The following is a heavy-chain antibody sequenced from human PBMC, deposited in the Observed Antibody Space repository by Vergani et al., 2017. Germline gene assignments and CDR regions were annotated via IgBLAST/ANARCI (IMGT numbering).Heavy chain of an antibody. CDR3: AKGAVTDGNYFDY. D-gene: IGHD2-21*02. Sequence: EVQLVESGGGLVQPGRSLRLSCAASGFTFDDYAMHWVRQAPGKGLEWVSGISWNSGSIGYADSVKGRFTISKDNAKKSLYLQMNSLRAEDTALYYCAKGAVTDGNYFDYWGQGTLVTVSS. J-gene: IGHJ4*02. CDR2: ISWNSGSI. CDR1: GFTFDDYA. V-gene: IGHV3-9*01.